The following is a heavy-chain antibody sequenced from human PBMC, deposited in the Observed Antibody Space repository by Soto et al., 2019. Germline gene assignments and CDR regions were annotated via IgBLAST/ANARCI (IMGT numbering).Heavy chain of an antibody. D-gene: IGHD7-27*01. CDR1: GGSISSGGYS. J-gene: IGHJ1*01. Sequence: SETLSLTCAVSGGSISSGGYSWSWIRQPPGKGLEWIGYIYHSGSTYYNPSLKSRVTISVDRSKNQFSLKLSSVTAADTAVYYCAKNWNWGSLVHWGQGTLVTVS. CDR2: IYHSGST. V-gene: IGHV4-30-2*01. CDR3: AKNWNWGSLVH.